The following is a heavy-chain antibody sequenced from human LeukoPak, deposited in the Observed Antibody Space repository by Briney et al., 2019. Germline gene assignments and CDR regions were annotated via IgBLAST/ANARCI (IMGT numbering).Heavy chain of an antibody. Sequence: PSETLSLTCTVSGGSINSSYYYWGWIRQPPGKGLEWIGSIYYSVSTYYNPSLKSRVTISVDTSKNQFSLKLSSVTAADTAVYYCARVPTVTFFDYWGQGTLVTVSS. J-gene: IGHJ4*02. CDR2: IYYSVST. V-gene: IGHV4-39*07. CDR3: ARVPTVTFFDY. D-gene: IGHD4-17*01. CDR1: GGSINSSYYY.